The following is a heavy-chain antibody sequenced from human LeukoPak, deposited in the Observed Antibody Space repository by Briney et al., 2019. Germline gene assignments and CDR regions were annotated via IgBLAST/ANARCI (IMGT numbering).Heavy chain of an antibody. CDR3: ARGSYRPDY. CDR1: GFTFSSYE. CDR2: ISSSGSTI. Sequence: GGSLRLSCAASGFTFSSYEMNWVRQAPGKGLEWVSYISSSGSTIYYADSVKGRFTVSRDNAENSLYLQMNSLRAEDTAVYHCARGSYRPDYWGQGTLVTVSS. V-gene: IGHV3-48*03. J-gene: IGHJ4*02. D-gene: IGHD1-26*01.